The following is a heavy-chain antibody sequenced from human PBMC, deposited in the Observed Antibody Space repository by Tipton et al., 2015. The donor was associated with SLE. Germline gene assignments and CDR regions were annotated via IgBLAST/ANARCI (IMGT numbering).Heavy chain of an antibody. J-gene: IGHJ3*01. D-gene: IGHD6-19*01. CDR3: AREKENTGWFWLNAFDV. CDR1: GDSMNNYY. V-gene: IGHV4-4*07. Sequence: TLSLTCSVSGDSMNNYYWNWIRQPAGMPLEWIGRIYKTGITNYKPSLKGRLSMSVDTSKAHFSLNLNSVTAADTAIYYCAREKENTGWFWLNAFDVWGRGTLVTVST. CDR2: IYKTGIT.